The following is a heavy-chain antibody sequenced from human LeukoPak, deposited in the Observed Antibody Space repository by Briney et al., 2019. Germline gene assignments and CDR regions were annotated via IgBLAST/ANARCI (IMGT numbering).Heavy chain of an antibody. D-gene: IGHD3-22*01. CDR1: GGSFSSSSYY. Sequence: SETLSLTCTVSGGSFSSSSYYWGWIRQPPGKGLEWIGSIYYSGSTYYNPSLKSRVTISVDTSKNQFSLKLSSVTAADTAVYYCARRPWYYYDSSGSDYWGQGTLVTVSS. CDR2: IYYSGST. CDR3: ARRPWYYYDSSGSDY. V-gene: IGHV4-39*01. J-gene: IGHJ4*02.